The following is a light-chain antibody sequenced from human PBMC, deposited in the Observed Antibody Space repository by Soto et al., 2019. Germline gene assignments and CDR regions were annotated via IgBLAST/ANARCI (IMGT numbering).Light chain of an antibody. CDR1: SSDVGHYNY. Sequence: QSALTQPASVSGSPGQSITISCTGTSSDVGHYNYVSWYQQHPGKAPKLMIYEVNNRPSGVSNRFSGSKSGNTASLTISGLQAEDEADYYCSSYTTTSTYVFGTGTKVTVL. CDR3: SSYTTTSTYV. V-gene: IGLV2-14*01. CDR2: EVN. J-gene: IGLJ1*01.